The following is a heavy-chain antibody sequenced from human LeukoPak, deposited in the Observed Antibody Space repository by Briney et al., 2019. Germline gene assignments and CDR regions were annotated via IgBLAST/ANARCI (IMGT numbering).Heavy chain of an antibody. CDR2: IEGGAIDT. V-gene: IGHV3-74*01. D-gene: IGHD3-22*01. Sequence: TGGSLRLSCKASGFIFSLYWMHWVRQVPGRGLVWVSRIEGGAIDTDYADFVKGRFTISRDNAKNTVYLQMNSLRAEDTAVYYCARAYYYDSSVTPDYWGQGTLVTVSS. J-gene: IGHJ4*02. CDR1: GFIFSLYW. CDR3: ARAYYYDSSVTPDY.